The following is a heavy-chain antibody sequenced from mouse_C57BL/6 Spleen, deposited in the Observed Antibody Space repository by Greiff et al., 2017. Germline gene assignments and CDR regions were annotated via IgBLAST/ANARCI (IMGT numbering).Heavy chain of an antibody. Sequence: EVKLVESGGGLVKPGGSLKLSCAASGFTFSDYGMHWVRQAPEKGLEWVAYISSGSSTIYYADTVKGRFTISRDNAKNTLFLQMTSLRSEDTAMYYCASTTLDWYFDVWGTGTTVTVSS. CDR1: GFTFSDYG. D-gene: IGHD1-1*01. J-gene: IGHJ1*03. CDR2: ISSGSSTI. V-gene: IGHV5-17*01. CDR3: ASTTLDWYFDV.